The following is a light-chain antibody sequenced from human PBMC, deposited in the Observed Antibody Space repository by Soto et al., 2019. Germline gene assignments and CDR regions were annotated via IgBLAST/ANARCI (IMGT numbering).Light chain of an antibody. V-gene: IGLV3-21*04. CDR2: YDS. CDR3: QVCDSSIDHYV. Sequence: SSELTQPPSVSVAPGKRARITCGGNNIGSKSVHWYQQKPGQAPVLVIYYDSDRPSGIPERFSGSNSGNTATLTISRVEAEDEADYYCQVCDSSIDHYVFGTGTKLTVL. CDR1: NIGSKS. J-gene: IGLJ1*01.